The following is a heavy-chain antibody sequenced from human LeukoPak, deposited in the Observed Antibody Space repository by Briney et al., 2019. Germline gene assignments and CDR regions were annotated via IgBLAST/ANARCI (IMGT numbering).Heavy chain of an antibody. D-gene: IGHD3-3*01. CDR1: GFTLSSYS. J-gene: IGHJ5*02. CDR2: ISSSSSYI. V-gene: IGHV3-21*01. Sequence: GGSLRLSCAPSGFTLSSYSMNWVRQAPGKGLEWVSSISSSSSYIYYADSVKGRFTISRDNEKHSLYLQMNSVRAGHTSVYYSARQSSKVYYDFWCDYYKQVSFAPWGQGTLVSV. CDR3: ARQSSKVYYDFWCDYYKQVSFAP.